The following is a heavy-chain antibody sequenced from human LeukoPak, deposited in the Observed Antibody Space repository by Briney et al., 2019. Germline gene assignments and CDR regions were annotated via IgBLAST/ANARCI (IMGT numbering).Heavy chain of an antibody. CDR3: ARGGVSGSSWYQNIAGIYYYYYMDV. CDR2: MNPNSGNT. D-gene: IGHD6-13*01. V-gene: IGHV1-8*01. CDR1: GYTFTSYD. Sequence: GASVKVSCKASGYTFTSYDINWVRQATGQGLEWMGWMNPNSGNTGYAQKFQGRVTMTRNTSISTAYMELSSLRSEDTAVYYCARGGVSGSSWYQNIAGIYYYYYMDVWGKGTTVTISS. J-gene: IGHJ6*03.